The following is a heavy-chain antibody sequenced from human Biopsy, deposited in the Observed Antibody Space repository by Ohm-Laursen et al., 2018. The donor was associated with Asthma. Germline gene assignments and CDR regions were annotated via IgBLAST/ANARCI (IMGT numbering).Heavy chain of an antibody. CDR3: ARHWDWGSFFDY. Sequence: SETLSFTCTVSGGSMSSSSYYWGWIRQPPGKGLEWMGSISYTGSAYHNPSLKSRATISVDTHKNHFSLKLSSVTAADTAVYYCARHWDWGSFFDYWGQGTPVTVSS. CDR2: ISYTGSA. D-gene: IGHD7-27*01. V-gene: IGHV4-39*01. J-gene: IGHJ4*02. CDR1: GGSMSSSSYY.